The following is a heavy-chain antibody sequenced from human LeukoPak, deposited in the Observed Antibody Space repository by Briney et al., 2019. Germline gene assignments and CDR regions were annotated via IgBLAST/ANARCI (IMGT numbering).Heavy chain of an antibody. D-gene: IGHD4-17*01. V-gene: IGHV4-4*07. CDR2: IYTSGST. J-gene: IGHJ4*02. CDR1: GGSISSYY. CDR3: AADYGDYQFFDY. Sequence: SETLSLTCTVSGGSISSYYWSWIRQPAGKGLEWIGRIYTSGSTNCNPSLKSRVTMSVDTSKNQFSLKLSSVTAADTAVYYCAADYGDYQFFDYWGQGTLVTVSS.